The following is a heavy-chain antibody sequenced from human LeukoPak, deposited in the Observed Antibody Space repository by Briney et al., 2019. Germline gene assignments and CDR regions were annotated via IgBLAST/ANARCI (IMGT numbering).Heavy chain of an antibody. CDR3: ARKRRRFLERTYDAFDI. Sequence: PSETLSLTCAVSGGSISSSNWWSWVRQPPGKGLEWIGEINHSGSTNYNPSLKSRVTISVDTSKNQFSLKLSSVTATDTAVYYCARKRRRFLERTYDAFDIWGQGTMVTVSS. CDR1: GGSISSSNW. J-gene: IGHJ3*02. V-gene: IGHV4-4*02. D-gene: IGHD3-3*01. CDR2: INHSGST.